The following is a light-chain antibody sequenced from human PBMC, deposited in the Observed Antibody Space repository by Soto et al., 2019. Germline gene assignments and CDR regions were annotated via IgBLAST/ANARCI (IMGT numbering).Light chain of an antibody. V-gene: IGKV3-15*01. CDR3: QQLNSYPIT. CDR1: QSVSSN. CDR2: GAT. Sequence: EIVMTQSPVTLSASPGDSATLSCRASQSVSSNLAWYQQKPGQAPRLLIHGATTRATGIPARFSGSGPGTEFTLTISSLQPEDFATYYCQQLNSYPITFGGGTKVDIK. J-gene: IGKJ4*01.